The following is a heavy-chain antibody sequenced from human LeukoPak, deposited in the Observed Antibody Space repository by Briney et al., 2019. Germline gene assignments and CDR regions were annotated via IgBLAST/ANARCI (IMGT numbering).Heavy chain of an antibody. D-gene: IGHD3-16*01. CDR1: GFTFSIHS. V-gene: IGHV3-66*04. Sequence: GGPLRLPCAASGFTFSIHSMIWARPAPGKGLEWGSVIYSCGSTHYTDPVKGRLSIARDNSKSTLFLQMSSLRAEDTAVYYCARQLGAAAFDIWGQGTMVTVSS. CDR2: IYSCGST. CDR3: ARQLGAAAFDI. J-gene: IGHJ3*02.